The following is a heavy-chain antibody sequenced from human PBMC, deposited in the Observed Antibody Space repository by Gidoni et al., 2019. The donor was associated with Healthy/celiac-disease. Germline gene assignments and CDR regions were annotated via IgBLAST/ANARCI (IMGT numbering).Heavy chain of an antibody. CDR1: GGSISSGGYY. CDR2: IYYSGST. J-gene: IGHJ3*02. V-gene: IGHV4-31*03. Sequence: QLQLQESGPGLVKPSQTLSLTCTVSGGSISSGGYYWSWIRQHPGKGLEWIGYIYYSGSTYYNPSLKSRVTISVDTSKNQFSLKLSSVTAADTAVYYCARPIAAGTTSGGAFDIWGQGTMVTVSS. CDR3: ARPIAAGTTSGGAFDI. D-gene: IGHD6-13*01.